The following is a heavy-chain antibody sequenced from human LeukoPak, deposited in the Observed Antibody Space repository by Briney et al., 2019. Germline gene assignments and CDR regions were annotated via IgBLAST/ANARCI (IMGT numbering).Heavy chain of an antibody. J-gene: IGHJ4*02. D-gene: IGHD3-22*01. V-gene: IGHV4-61*01. Sequence: SETLSLTCTVSGGSVSSGSYYWSWIRQPPGKGLEWIGYLYYSGSTNYNPSLKSRVTISADTSKNQFSLKLTSVTAADTAVYYCARGSYYDRPSRSRVEYWGQGTPVTVSS. CDR1: GGSVSSGSYY. CDR3: ARGSYYDRPSRSRVEY. CDR2: LYYSGST.